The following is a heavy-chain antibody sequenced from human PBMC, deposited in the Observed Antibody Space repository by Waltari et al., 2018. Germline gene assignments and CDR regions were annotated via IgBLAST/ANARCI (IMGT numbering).Heavy chain of an antibody. CDR3: ACWKGAAGTLDY. V-gene: IGHV1-3*01. Sequence: QVQLVQSGAEVKKPGASVKVSCKASGYTFTSYAMHWVRQAPGQRLEWMGWINAGNGITKYAQKFQGRVTITSDTSASTAYMELSSLRSEDTAVYYCACWKGAAGTLDYWGQGTLVTVSS. CDR1: GYTFTSYA. D-gene: IGHD6-13*01. CDR2: INAGNGIT. J-gene: IGHJ4*02.